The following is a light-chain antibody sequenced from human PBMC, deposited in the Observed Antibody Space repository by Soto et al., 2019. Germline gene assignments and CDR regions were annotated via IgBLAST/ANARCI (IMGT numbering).Light chain of an antibody. Sequence: ELVLTQSPVALSLSSGERATLSCRASQSVSSTLLTWYQQKPGQAPRLLIYGVSSRATGIPDRFSGSGSGTDFTLTISSLEPEDFAVYYCQQRSNWPPTFGQGTKLEIK. V-gene: IGKV3D-20*02. CDR1: QSVSSTL. CDR2: GVS. CDR3: QQRSNWPPT. J-gene: IGKJ2*01.